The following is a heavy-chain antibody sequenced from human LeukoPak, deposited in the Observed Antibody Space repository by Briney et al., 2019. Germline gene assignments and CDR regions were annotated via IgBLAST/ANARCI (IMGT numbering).Heavy chain of an antibody. CDR1: GFTVSSNY. CDR2: IYSGDST. J-gene: IGHJ6*03. Sequence: PGGSLRLSCAASGFTVSSNYMSWVRQAPGKGLEWVSVIYSGDSTYYADSVKGRFTTSRDNSKNTLYLQMNSLRAEDTAVYYCAREYCSSTSCYFPGYYYYMDVWGKGTTVTVSS. D-gene: IGHD2-2*01. CDR3: AREYCSSTSCYFPGYYYYMDV. V-gene: IGHV3-53*01.